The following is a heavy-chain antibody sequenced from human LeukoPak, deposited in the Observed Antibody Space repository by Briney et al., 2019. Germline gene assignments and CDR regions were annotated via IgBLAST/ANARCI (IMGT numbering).Heavy chain of an antibody. V-gene: IGHV3-11*01. J-gene: IGHJ5*02. D-gene: IGHD5-12*01. CDR3: ARESKATINWFDP. Sequence: GSLRLSCAASGFTFSDYYMSWIRQAPGKGLEWVSYISSSGNTIYYADSVKGRFTISRDNAKNSLYLQMNSLRAEDTAVYYCARESKATINWFDPWGQGTLVTVSS. CDR2: ISSSGNTI. CDR1: GFTFSDYY.